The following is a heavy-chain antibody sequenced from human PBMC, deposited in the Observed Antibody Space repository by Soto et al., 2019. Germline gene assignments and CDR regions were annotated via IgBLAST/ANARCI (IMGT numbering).Heavy chain of an antibody. Sequence: EVQLVESGGGLVQPGRSLRLSCAASGFTFDDYAMHWVRQAPGKGLEWVSGISWNSGSIGYADSVKGRFTISRDNAKNSLYLQMNSLRAEDTALYYCAKDKWFTVTDAFHIWGQGTMVTVSS. D-gene: IGHD4-17*01. J-gene: IGHJ3*02. V-gene: IGHV3-9*01. CDR2: ISWNSGSI. CDR3: AKDKWFTVTDAFHI. CDR1: GFTFDDYA.